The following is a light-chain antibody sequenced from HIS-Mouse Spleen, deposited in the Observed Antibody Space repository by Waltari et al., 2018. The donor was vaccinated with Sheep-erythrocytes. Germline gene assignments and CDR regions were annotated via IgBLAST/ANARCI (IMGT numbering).Light chain of an antibody. CDR1: KLGDKY. V-gene: IGLV3-1*01. CDR3: CSYAGSYNHV. Sequence: SYELTQPPSVSVSPGQTASITCSGAKLGDKYACWYQQKPGQSPVLVIYQDRKRPSGVPDRFSGSKSGNTASLTISGLQAEDEADYYCCSYAGSYNHVFATGTKVTVL. J-gene: IGLJ1*01. CDR2: QDR.